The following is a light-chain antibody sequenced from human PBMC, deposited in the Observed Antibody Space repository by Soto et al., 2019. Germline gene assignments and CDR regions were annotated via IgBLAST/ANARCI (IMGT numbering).Light chain of an antibody. V-gene: IGKV1-5*01. Sequence: DIQVTQSPSTLPASGLVRGTFSCRASQSISNWLAWYQQKPGTAPKLLIYHASTLESGVPSRFGGGGSGTEFTLTISSLQPDDFAIYYCQQYINYPWTFGQGTKVDIK. CDR1: QSISNW. J-gene: IGKJ1*01. CDR2: HAS. CDR3: QQYINYPWT.